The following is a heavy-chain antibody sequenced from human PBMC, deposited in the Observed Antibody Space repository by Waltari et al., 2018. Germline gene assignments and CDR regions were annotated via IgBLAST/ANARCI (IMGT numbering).Heavy chain of an antibody. CDR2: IYTSGST. CDR1: GGSISSYY. V-gene: IGHV4-4*07. Sequence: QVQLQESGPGLVKPSETLSLTCTVSGGSISSYYWSWIRQPAGKGLEWIGRIYTSGSTNYNPPLKSRVTMSVDTSKNQFSLKLSSVTAADTAVYYCARLYLGPTTEDWFDPWGQGTLVTVSS. CDR3: ARLYLGPTTEDWFDP. J-gene: IGHJ5*02. D-gene: IGHD3-16*01.